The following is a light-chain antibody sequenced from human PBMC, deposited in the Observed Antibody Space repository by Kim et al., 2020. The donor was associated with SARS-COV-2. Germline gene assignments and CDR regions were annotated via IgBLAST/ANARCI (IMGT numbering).Light chain of an antibody. J-gene: IGLJ3*02. V-gene: IGLV2-14*03. CDR3: SSCTTSSTWV. CDR1: SSDVGGYNY. Sequence: QSALTQPASVSGSPGQSITISCTGTSSDVGGYNYVSWYQQHPGKAPKLMIFDVSNRPSGVSNRFFGSKSGNTASLTISGLQAEDEADYYCSSCTTSSTWVFGGGTQLTVL. CDR2: DVS.